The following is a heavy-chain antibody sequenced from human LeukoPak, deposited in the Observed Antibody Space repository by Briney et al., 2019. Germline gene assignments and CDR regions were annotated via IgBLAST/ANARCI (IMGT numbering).Heavy chain of an antibody. CDR2: ISGSGGST. CDR3: AKDASYDFWSGYWAPYYFDY. CDR1: GFTFSSYA. V-gene: IGHV3-23*01. D-gene: IGHD3-3*01. J-gene: IGHJ4*02. Sequence: TGGSLRLSCAASGFTFSSYAMSWVRQAPGKGLEWVSAISGSGGSTYYADSVRGRFTISRDNSKNTLYLQMNSLRAEDTAVYYCAKDASYDFWSGYWAPYYFDYWGQGPLVTVSS.